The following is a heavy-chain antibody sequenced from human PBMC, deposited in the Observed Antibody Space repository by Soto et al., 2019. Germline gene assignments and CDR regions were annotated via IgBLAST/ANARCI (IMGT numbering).Heavy chain of an antibody. CDR3: AKRVAAHPYFDV. J-gene: IGHJ4*02. D-gene: IGHD6-25*01. CDR2: IFPGDSDT. CDR1: GYIFANDW. V-gene: IGHV5-51*01. Sequence: LGESLKISCKGSGYIFANDWIAWVRQMPGEGLEWMGIIFPGDSDTRYSPSFQGQVTISADKSIGTAYLQWNSLQASDTAIYYCAKRVAAHPYFDVWGQGTLVTVSS.